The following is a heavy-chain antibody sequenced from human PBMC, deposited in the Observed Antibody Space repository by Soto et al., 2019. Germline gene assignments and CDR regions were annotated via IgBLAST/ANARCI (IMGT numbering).Heavy chain of an antibody. CDR3: AGGDGDYVAPFDY. D-gene: IGHD4-17*01. CDR2: IYYSGST. Sequence: QLQLQESGPGLVKPSETLSLTCTVSGGSISSSSYYWGWIRQPPGKGLEWIGSIYYSGSTYYNPSLKSLVNLSVDTSKNQFSLKLSSVTAADTAVYYCAGGDGDYVAPFDYWGQGTLVTVSS. CDR1: GGSISSSSYY. J-gene: IGHJ4*02. V-gene: IGHV4-39*01.